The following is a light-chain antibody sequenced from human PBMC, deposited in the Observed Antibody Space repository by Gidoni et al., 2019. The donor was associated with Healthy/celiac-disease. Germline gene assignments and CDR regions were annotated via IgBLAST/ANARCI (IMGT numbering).Light chain of an antibody. J-gene: IGKJ1*01. V-gene: IGKV3-20*01. CDR1: QSINNNY. Sequence: EIVLTQSPGTLSLSPGERATLSCRASQSINNNYLAWYQQKPGQAPRLLIYGASSRAAGIPDRFSGSGSGTDFTLTVARLEPEDFAVYYCQQYVSSPWTFGQGTKVEIK. CDR3: QQYVSSPWT. CDR2: GAS.